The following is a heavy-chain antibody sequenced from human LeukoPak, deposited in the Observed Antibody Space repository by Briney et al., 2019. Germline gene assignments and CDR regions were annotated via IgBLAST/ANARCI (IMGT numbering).Heavy chain of an antibody. V-gene: IGHV3-9*01. CDR2: ISWNSFSI. Sequence: GRSLRLSCAASGFSFEDFAMYWVRQAPGKGLEWVSGISWNSFSIGYADFVKGRFTISRDNGKNSLYLQMSSLRGEDTALYYCAKSMYNWNDLDAFDIWGQGTMVTVSS. D-gene: IGHD1-1*01. CDR1: GFSFEDFA. J-gene: IGHJ3*02. CDR3: AKSMYNWNDLDAFDI.